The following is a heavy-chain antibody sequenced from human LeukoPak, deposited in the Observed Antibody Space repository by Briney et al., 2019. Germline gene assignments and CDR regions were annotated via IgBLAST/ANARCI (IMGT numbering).Heavy chain of an antibody. CDR3: ARRIAVAQGVNWFDP. CDR2: IYYSGST. Sequence: SETLSLTCTVSGGSISSYYWSWIRQPPGKGLEWIGYIYYSGSTNYNPSLKSRVTISVDTSKNQFSLKLSSVTAADTAVYYCARRIAVAQGVNWFDPWGQGTLVTVSS. J-gene: IGHJ5*02. D-gene: IGHD6-19*01. CDR1: GGSISSYY. V-gene: IGHV4-59*01.